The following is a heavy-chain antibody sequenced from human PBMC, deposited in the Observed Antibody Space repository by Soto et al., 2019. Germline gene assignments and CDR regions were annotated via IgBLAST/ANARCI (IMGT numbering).Heavy chain of an antibody. Sequence: VQLVQSGAEVKKPGASVKVSCKASVYNFTRYHVTWVRQAAGQGLEWMGWISAYNGNTNYAQKLQGRVTMTTDTSTSTAYMELRSLRSDDTAVYYSARDSPPPREWGQGTLVTVSS. CDR1: VYNFTRYH. CDR3: ARDSPPPRE. J-gene: IGHJ4*02. V-gene: IGHV1-18*01. CDR2: ISAYNGNT.